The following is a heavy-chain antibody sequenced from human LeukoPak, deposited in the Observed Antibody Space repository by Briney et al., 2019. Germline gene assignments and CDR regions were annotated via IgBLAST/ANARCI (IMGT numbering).Heavy chain of an antibody. Sequence: PSETLSLTCTVSGDSIRSYYWTWIRHPPGKGLEWIGYVYYSGSTNYNPSLKSRVTISVDTSKQQFSVKLSSVTAADTAVYYCARRPDGTSHFDYWGQGTLVTVSS. CDR3: ARRPDGTSHFDY. CDR1: GDSIRSYY. J-gene: IGHJ4*02. D-gene: IGHD6-6*01. CDR2: VYYSGST. V-gene: IGHV4-59*08.